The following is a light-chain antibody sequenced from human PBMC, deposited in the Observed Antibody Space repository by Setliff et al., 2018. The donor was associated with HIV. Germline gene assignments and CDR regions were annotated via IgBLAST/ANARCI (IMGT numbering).Light chain of an antibody. CDR3: HQYNSYPIT. J-gene: IGKJ5*01. CDR1: QDIKNH. Sequence: DIQMTQSPSSLSASVGDTVIITCRASQDIKNHLGWLQQRPGKAPKSLIYDTSTLQSGVPPNFSGSGSGTDFTLTISSLQPEDFAIYYCHQYNSYPITFGQGTRLEIK. CDR2: DTS. V-gene: IGKV1-16*02.